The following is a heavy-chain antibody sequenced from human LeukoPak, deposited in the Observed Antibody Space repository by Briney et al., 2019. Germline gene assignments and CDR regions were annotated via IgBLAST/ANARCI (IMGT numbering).Heavy chain of an antibody. CDR1: GGSFSGYY. V-gene: IGHV4-34*01. CDR3: ARVYSSSWYYPLDY. J-gene: IGHJ4*02. D-gene: IGHD6-13*01. Sequence: SETLSLTCAVYGGSFSGYYWSWIRQPPGKGLEWIGEINHNGSTNYNPSLKSRVTISVDTSKNQFSLKLSSVTAADTAVYYCARVYSSSWYYPLDYWGQGTLVTVSS. CDR2: INHNGST.